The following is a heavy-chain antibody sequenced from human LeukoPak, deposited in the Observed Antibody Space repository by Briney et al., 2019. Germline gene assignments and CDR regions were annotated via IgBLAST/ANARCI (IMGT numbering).Heavy chain of an antibody. D-gene: IGHD1-1*01. CDR1: GFTFSTFA. J-gene: IGHJ4*02. CDR2: INSGGDST. V-gene: IGHV3-23*01. CDR3: TKGGPTGTRPLY. Sequence: GGSLRLSCVASGFTFSTFAMSWVRQAPGKGLEWVSGINSGGDSTYYADSVKGRFTISRDNSKSTLYLQINSLRAEDTAIYYCTKGGPTGTRPLYWGQGALITVSS.